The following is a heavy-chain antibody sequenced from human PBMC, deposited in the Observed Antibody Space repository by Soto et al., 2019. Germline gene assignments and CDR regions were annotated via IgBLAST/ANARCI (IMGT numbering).Heavy chain of an antibody. CDR3: TRSPPMATIPDY. D-gene: IGHD5-12*01. CDR2: IRSKANSYAT. Sequence: GSLSLSCAASGFTFSGSAMHWVRQASGKGLEWVGRIRSKANSYATAYAASVKGRFTISRDDSKNTAYLQMNSLKTEDTAVYYCTRSPPMATIPDYWGQGTLVTVSS. J-gene: IGHJ4*02. CDR1: GFTFSGSA. V-gene: IGHV3-73*01.